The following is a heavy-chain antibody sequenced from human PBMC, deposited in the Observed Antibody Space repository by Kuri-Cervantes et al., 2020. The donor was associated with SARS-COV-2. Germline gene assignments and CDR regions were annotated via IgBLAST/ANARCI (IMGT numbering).Heavy chain of an antibody. CDR1: GFTVSSNY. J-gene: IGHJ4*02. D-gene: IGHD5-12*01. Sequence: GGSLRLSCAASGFTVSSNYMSWVRQAPGKGLEWVANIKQDGSEKYYVDSVKGRFTISRDNAKNSLYLQMNSLRAEDTAVYYCARETSGYEYYFDYWGQGTLVTVSS. CDR2: IKQDGSEK. CDR3: ARETSGYEYYFDY. V-gene: IGHV3-7*01.